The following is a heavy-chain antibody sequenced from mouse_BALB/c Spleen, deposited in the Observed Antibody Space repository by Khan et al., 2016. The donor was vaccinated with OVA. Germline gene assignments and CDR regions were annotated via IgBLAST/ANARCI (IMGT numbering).Heavy chain of an antibody. CDR2: ISYSGST. V-gene: IGHV3-2*02. CDR3: ARRAYYANWYFDV. Sequence: QLEESGPGLVKPSQSLSLTCTVTGYSITSDYAWNWIRQFPGNKLEWMGYISYSGSTSYNPSLKSRISITRDTSKNQFFLQLNSVTTGDTDTYDCARRAYYANWYFDVWGAGTTVTVSS. CDR1: GYSITSDYA. D-gene: IGHD1-1*02. J-gene: IGHJ1*01.